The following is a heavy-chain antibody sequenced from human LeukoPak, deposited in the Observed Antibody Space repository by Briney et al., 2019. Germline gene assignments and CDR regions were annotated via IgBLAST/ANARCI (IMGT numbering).Heavy chain of an antibody. V-gene: IGHV3-43D*03. Sequence: PGGSLRLSCAASGFTFDDYAMHWVRQAPGKGVEWVSLISWDGGSTYYADSVKGRFTISRDNSKNSLYLQMNSLRAEDTALYYCAKDAVVVTAFYYYYYMDVWGKGTTVTVSS. J-gene: IGHJ6*03. CDR3: AKDAVVVTAFYYYYYMDV. CDR2: ISWDGGST. CDR1: GFTFDDYA. D-gene: IGHD2-21*02.